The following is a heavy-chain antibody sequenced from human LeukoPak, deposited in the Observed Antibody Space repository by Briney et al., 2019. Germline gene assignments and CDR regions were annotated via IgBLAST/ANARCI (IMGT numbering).Heavy chain of an antibody. Sequence: GESLKISCKGSGYSFTSYWISWVRQMPGKGLEWMGRIDPSDSYTNYSPSFQGQVTTSADKSISTAYLQWSSLKASDTAMYYCARQWGYSYGSFDYWGQGTLVTVSS. CDR1: GYSFTSYW. CDR3: ARQWGYSYGSFDY. CDR2: IDPSDSYT. V-gene: IGHV5-10-1*04. J-gene: IGHJ4*02. D-gene: IGHD5-18*01.